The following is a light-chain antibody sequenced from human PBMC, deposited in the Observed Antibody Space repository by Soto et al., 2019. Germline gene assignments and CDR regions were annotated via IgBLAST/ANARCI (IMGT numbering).Light chain of an antibody. V-gene: IGLV2-14*01. CDR3: SSYTSSSPLV. CDR1: SSDVGGYNY. J-gene: IGLJ2*01. CDR2: EVS. Sequence: QSALTQPASVSGSPGQSITISCTGTSSDVGGYNYVSWYQQNPGKAPKLMIYEVSNRPSGVSNRFSGSKSGNTASLTISGLQAEDEADYYCSSYTSSSPLVFGGGTKLTVL.